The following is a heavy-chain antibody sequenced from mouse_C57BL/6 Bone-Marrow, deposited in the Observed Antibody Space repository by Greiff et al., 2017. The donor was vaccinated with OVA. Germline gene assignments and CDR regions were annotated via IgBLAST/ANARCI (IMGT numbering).Heavy chain of an antibody. V-gene: IGHV1-69*01. J-gene: IGHJ4*01. Sequence: QVQLKQPGAELVMPGASVKLSCKASGYTFTSYWMHWVKQRPGQGLELIGEIDPSDSYTNYNQKFKGKSTLTVDKSSSTAYMQLSSLTSEDSAVYYCARCRYDDLYYAMDYWGQGTSVTVSS. D-gene: IGHD2-12*01. CDR1: GYTFTSYW. CDR3: ARCRYDDLYYAMDY. CDR2: IDPSDSYT.